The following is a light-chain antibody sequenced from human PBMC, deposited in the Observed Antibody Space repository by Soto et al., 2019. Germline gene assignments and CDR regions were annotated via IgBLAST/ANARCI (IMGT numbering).Light chain of an antibody. J-gene: IGKJ1*01. CDR2: DAY. CDR1: QSVSRD. Sequence: EIVLTQSPATLSLSPGERATLSCRASQSVSRDLAWYQQKPGQAPRLLIYDAYNRATGIPARFSGSGSGTDFTLTISSLGPEDFAVYYCQQRSNWPPTFGQGTKVEIK. V-gene: IGKV3-11*01. CDR3: QQRSNWPPT.